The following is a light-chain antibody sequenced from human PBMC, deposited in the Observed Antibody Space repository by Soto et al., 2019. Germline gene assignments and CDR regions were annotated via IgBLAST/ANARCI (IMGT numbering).Light chain of an antibody. J-gene: IGKJ4*01. CDR3: QQYNNWPPLT. Sequence: EIVMTQSPATLSVSPGERATLSCRASQTVSSNLAWYQQKPGQAPRLLIYGASTRATRIPARLSGSGSGTEFTLTISSLQSEDFAVYYCQQYNNWPPLTFGGGTKVEIK. CDR2: GAS. CDR1: QTVSSN. V-gene: IGKV3-15*01.